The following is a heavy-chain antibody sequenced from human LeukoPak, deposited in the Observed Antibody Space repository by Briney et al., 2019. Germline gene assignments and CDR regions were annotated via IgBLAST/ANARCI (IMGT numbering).Heavy chain of an antibody. V-gene: IGHV4-59*01. CDR2: IHYTGST. Sequence: SETLSLTCTVSGGSISSYYWSWIRQSPGKGLECIGYIHYTGSTNYNPSLKSRVTISVETSKNQFSLKLSSVTAADTAMYYCARNGGSYVFDYWGQGTLVTVSS. D-gene: IGHD3-16*01. CDR3: ARNGGSYVFDY. J-gene: IGHJ4*02. CDR1: GGSISSYY.